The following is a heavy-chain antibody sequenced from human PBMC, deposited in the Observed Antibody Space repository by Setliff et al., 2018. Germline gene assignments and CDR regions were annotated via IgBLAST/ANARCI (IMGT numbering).Heavy chain of an antibody. CDR3: VRGSAYSSGSFDC. Sequence: GGSLRLSCAASEFRFSIYGMHWVRQAPGKGLECVAFIRYDGSNKYYADSVKGRFTISRDNSKNTLSLQMNSLRAEDTAVYYCVRGSAYSSGSFDCWGQGTLVT. V-gene: IGHV3-30*02. D-gene: IGHD3-22*01. CDR2: IRYDGSNK. CDR1: EFRFSIYG. J-gene: IGHJ4*02.